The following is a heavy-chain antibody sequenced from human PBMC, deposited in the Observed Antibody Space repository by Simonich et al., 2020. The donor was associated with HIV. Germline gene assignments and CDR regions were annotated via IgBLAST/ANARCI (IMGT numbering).Heavy chain of an antibody. CDR2: INHSGST. J-gene: IGHJ4*02. CDR1: GGSFSGYY. Sequence: QVQLQQWGAGLLKPSETLSLTCAVYGGSFSGYYWSWIRQPPGEGLAWMGEINHSGSTNYNPSLKSRVTISVDTSKNQFSLKLSSVTAADTAVYYCARGFYQRLYYFDYWGQGTLVTVSS. CDR3: ARGFYQRLYYFDY. V-gene: IGHV4-34*01. D-gene: IGHD2-2*01.